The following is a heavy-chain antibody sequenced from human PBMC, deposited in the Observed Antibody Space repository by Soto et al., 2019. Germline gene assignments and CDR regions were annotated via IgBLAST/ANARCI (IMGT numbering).Heavy chain of an antibody. CDR1: GLSLSNGKLG. CDR2: IDWDDDK. Sequence: SGPTLVNPTETLTLTCTVSGLSLSNGKLGVSWIRQPPGKALEWLARIDWDDDKFYSTSLKTRLTISKDTSKNQVVLTMTNMDPVDTATYYCARIGVGAAHLDYWGQGILVTVSS. J-gene: IGHJ4*02. V-gene: IGHV2-70*04. D-gene: IGHD1-26*01. CDR3: ARIGVGAAHLDY.